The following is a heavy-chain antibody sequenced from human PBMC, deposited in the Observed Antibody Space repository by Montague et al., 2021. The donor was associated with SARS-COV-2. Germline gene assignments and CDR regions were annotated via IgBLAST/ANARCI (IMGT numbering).Heavy chain of an antibody. Sequence: SETLSLTCTVSGGSISSSSYYWGWIRQPPGKGPEWIGSIYYSGTTFYNPSLRSRVTMSVDTSKNQFSLRLNSVTAADTAVFYCAREDAGDWYFEFWGRGTLVTVSS. V-gene: IGHV4-39*02. J-gene: IGHJ2*01. D-gene: IGHD1-1*01. CDR1: GGSISSSSYY. CDR2: IYYSGTT. CDR3: AREDAGDWYFEF.